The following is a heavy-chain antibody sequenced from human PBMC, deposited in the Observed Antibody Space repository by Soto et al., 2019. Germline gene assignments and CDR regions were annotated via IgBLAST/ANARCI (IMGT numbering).Heavy chain of an antibody. J-gene: IGHJ6*03. CDR3: ARDGMYSSSLPYYYYYYMDV. V-gene: IGHV3-33*01. Sequence: GGSLTLSCAASGFTFSSYGMHWVRQAPGKGLEWVAVIWYDGSNKYYADSVKGRFTISRDNSKNTLYLQMNSLRAEDTAVYYCARDGMYSSSLPYYYYYYMDVWGKGTTVTVSS. D-gene: IGHD6-13*01. CDR1: GFTFSSYG. CDR2: IWYDGSNK.